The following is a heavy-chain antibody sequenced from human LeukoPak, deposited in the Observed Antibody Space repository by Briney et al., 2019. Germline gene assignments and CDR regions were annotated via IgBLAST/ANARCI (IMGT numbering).Heavy chain of an antibody. CDR3: ARHQQREWLALYFDY. V-gene: IGHV4-59*08. J-gene: IGHJ4*02. D-gene: IGHD6-19*01. Sequence: PSETLSLTCTVSGGSISSYYWSWIRQPPGKGLEWIGYIYYSGSTNYNPSLKGPVTISVDTSKNQFSLKLSSVTAADTAVYYCARHQQREWLALYFDYWGQGALVTVS. CDR1: GGSISSYY. CDR2: IYYSGST.